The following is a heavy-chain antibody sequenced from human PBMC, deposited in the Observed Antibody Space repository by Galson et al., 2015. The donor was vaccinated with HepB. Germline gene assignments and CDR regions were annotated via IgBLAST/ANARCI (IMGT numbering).Heavy chain of an antibody. CDR1: GGTFSSYT. CDR3: ARVLQLERRRAGHFDY. CDR2: IIPIFGTA. Sequence: SVKVSCKASGGTFSSYTISWVRQAPGQGLEWMGGIIPIFGTANYAQKFQGRVTITADESTSTAYMELSSLRSEDTAVYYYARVLQLERRRAGHFDYWGQGTLVTVSS. J-gene: IGHJ4*02. V-gene: IGHV1-69*13. D-gene: IGHD1-1*01.